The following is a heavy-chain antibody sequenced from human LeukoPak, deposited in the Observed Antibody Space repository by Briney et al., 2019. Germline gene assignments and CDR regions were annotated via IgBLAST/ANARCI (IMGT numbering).Heavy chain of an antibody. J-gene: IGHJ3*02. CDR2: ISSSSSTI. D-gene: IGHD6-19*01. V-gene: IGHV3-48*04. CDR3: ASGYSSGWYAFDI. CDR1: GFTFSSYS. Sequence: GGSLRLSCAASGFTFSSYSMNWVRQAPGKGLEWVSYISSSSSTIYYADSVKGRFTISRDNAKNSLYLQMNSLRAEDTAVYYCASGYSSGWYAFDIWGQGTMVTVSS.